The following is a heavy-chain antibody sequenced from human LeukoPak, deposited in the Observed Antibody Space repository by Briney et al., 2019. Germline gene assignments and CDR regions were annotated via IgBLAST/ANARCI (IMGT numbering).Heavy chain of an antibody. J-gene: IGHJ6*03. Sequence: ASVKVSCKASGGTFSSYAISWVRQAPGQGLEWMGGIIPIFGTANYAQKFQGRVTITADESTSTAYMELSSLRSEDTAVYYCARVPNYSYYYYYMDVWGKGTTVTVSS. CDR1: GGTFSSYA. D-gene: IGHD5-24*01. CDR2: IIPIFGTA. CDR3: ARVPNYSYYYYYMDV. V-gene: IGHV1-69*01.